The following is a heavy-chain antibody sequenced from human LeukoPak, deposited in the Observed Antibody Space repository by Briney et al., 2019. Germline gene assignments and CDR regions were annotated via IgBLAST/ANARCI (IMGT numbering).Heavy chain of an antibody. D-gene: IGHD3-10*01. Sequence: PGGSLRLSCAASGFTFSSYGMHWVRQAPGKGLEWVSLISWDGGNTYYADSVKGRFTISRDNSENSLYLQMNSLRKEDTALYYCAISMVRGPFQYWGQGTLVTVSS. CDR1: GFTFSSYG. V-gene: IGHV3-43*02. J-gene: IGHJ4*02. CDR3: AISMVRGPFQY. CDR2: ISWDGGNT.